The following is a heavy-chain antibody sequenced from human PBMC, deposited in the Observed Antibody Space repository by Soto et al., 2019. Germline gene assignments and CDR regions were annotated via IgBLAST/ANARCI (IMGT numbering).Heavy chain of an antibody. J-gene: IGHJ4*02. Sequence: PSETLSLTCTVSGGSISSGDYYWSWIRQPPGKGLEWIGYIYYSGTTYYNPSLKSRLTISVDTSKNQFSLKLSSVTAADTAVYYCARASDQYSGRKIDYWGQGTLVTVSS. CDR1: GGSISSGDYY. D-gene: IGHD1-26*01. V-gene: IGHV4-30-4*01. CDR3: ARASDQYSGRKIDY. CDR2: IYYSGTT.